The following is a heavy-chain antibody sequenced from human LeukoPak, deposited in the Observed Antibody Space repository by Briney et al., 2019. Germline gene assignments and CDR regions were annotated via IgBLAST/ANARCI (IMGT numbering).Heavy chain of an antibody. J-gene: IGHJ4*02. V-gene: IGHV4-59*01. D-gene: IGHD3-10*01. CDR1: GDSIGSYY. CDR3: ARDPGGSGDYYNIFDY. Sequence: PSETLSLTCTLSGDSIGSYYWNWIRQPPGKGLEWIGKIYYSGSTNYNPYLKSRVTISIDTSKNRFSLKLTSVSAADTAVYYCARDPGGSGDYYNIFDYWGPGTLVTVSS. CDR2: IYYSGST.